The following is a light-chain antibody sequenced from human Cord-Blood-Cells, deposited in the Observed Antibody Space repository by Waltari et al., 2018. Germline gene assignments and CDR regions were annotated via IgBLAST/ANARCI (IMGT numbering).Light chain of an antibody. CDR1: QSVSSN. V-gene: IGKV3-15*01. Sequence: IVMTQSPASLSVSPGERATLSCRASQSVSSNLAWYQQKPGEAPRLLIYGASTRATGIRARFSGSVSETEFTLTISSLQSEDFAVYHCQQYNNWPLTFGGGTKVEIK. CDR2: GAS. CDR3: QQYNNWPLT. J-gene: IGKJ4*01.